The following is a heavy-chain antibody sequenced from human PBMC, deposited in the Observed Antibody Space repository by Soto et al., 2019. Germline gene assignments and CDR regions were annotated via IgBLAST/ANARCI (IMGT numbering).Heavy chain of an antibody. CDR3: ARGKVVRGSYVTLDY. J-gene: IGHJ4*02. V-gene: IGHV4-34*01. Sequence: QVQLQQWGAGLLKPSETLSLTSAVYGGSFSGYYWSWIRQPPGKGLEWIGEINHSGSTNYNPSLTSRVTLAVDTSKNQFSLKLSSVNAADTAVYYCARGKVVRGSYVTLDYWGQGTLVTVSS. D-gene: IGHD3-10*01. CDR1: GGSFSGYY. CDR2: INHSGST.